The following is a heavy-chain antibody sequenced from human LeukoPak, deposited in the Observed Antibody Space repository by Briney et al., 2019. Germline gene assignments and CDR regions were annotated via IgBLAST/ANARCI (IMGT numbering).Heavy chain of an antibody. CDR2: IYSGGST. J-gene: IGHJ4*02. Sequence: SGRSLRLSCAASGFTVSSNYMSWVRQAPGKGLEWVSVIYSGGSTYYADSVKGRFTISRDNSKNTLYLQMNSLRAEDTAVYYCARCARAYYDSSGYYWDYWGQGTLVTVSS. D-gene: IGHD3-22*01. CDR3: ARCARAYYDSSGYYWDY. V-gene: IGHV3-53*01. CDR1: GFTVSSNY.